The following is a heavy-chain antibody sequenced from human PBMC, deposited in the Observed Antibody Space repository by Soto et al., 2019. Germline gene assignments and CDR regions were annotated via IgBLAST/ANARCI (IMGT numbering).Heavy chain of an antibody. D-gene: IGHD5-12*01. CDR3: VSGEGRNGHDTRFDY. CDR1: GFTFSG. V-gene: IGHV3-30*03. Sequence: QKQLVESGGGAVQPGRSLRLSCIASGFTFSGMHWIRQAPGKGLEGVADISNDGNQKWYADSVKGRFTISRDNSKNTVFLQMNGMRSEDTAMYYCVSGEGRNGHDTRFDYWGQGTLVTVSS. J-gene: IGHJ4*02. CDR2: ISNDGNQK.